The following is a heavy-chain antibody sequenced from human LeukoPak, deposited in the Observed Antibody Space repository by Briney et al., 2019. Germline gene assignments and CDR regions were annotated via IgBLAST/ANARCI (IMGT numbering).Heavy chain of an antibody. CDR2: IYYSGST. J-gene: IGHJ6*03. V-gene: IGHV4-59*01. Sequence: PSETLSLTCTVSGGSISSYYWSWIRQPPGKGLEWIGYIYYSGSTNYDPSLKSRVPISVDTSKNQFSLKLSSVTAADTAVYYCARGEYYDILTGYSWNSSSPIVSPPHDSTKYYYYMDVWGKGTTVTISS. CDR3: ARGEYYDILTGYSWNSSSPIVSPPHDSTKYYYYMDV. D-gene: IGHD3-9*01. CDR1: GGSISSYY.